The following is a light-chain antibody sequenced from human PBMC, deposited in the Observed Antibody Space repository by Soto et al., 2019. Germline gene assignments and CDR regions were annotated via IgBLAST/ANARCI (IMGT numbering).Light chain of an antibody. J-gene: IGKJ3*01. CDR3: QQYNNWTT. Sequence: EIVMTQSPATLSVSPGERATLSCRASQSVSSNLAWYQQKPGQAPRLLIYGASTRATGIQARFSGSGSGTEFTLTISSLQSEDFAVYYCQQYNNWTTFGPGTKVDIK. V-gene: IGKV3-15*01. CDR1: QSVSSN. CDR2: GAS.